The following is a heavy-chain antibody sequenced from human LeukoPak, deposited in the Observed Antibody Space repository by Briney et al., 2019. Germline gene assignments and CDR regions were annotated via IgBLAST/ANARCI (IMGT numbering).Heavy chain of an antibody. CDR1: GYSFTSYW. J-gene: IGHJ4*02. CDR2: IYPGDSDT. CDR3: ARHLSSTGGCCYVDY. D-gene: IGHD2-2*01. V-gene: IGHV5-51*01. Sequence: AGESLKISCKGSGYSFTSYWIGWVRQVAGKDLEWMGIIYPGDSDTRYSPSFEGQVTISADKSTSTAYLQWSSLKASDTATYYCARHLSSTGGCCYVDYWGQGTLVTVSS.